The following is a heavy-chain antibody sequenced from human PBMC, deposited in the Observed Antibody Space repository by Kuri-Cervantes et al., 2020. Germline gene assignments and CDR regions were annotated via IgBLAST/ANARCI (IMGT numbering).Heavy chain of an antibody. CDR3: ARGDYGGNLGLDYFDY. CDR1: GYTFTGYY. V-gene: IGHV1-69*05. D-gene: IGHD4-23*01. CDR2: IIPIFGTA. J-gene: IGHJ4*02. Sequence: SVKVSCKASGYTFTGYYMHWVRQAPGQGLEWMGGIIPIFGTANYAQKFQGRVTITTDESTSTAYMELSSLRSEDTAVYYCARGDYGGNLGLDYFDYWGQGTLVTVSS.